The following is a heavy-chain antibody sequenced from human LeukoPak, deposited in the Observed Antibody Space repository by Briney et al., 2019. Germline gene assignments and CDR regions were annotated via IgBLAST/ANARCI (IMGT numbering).Heavy chain of an antibody. CDR1: GFTFSSYA. D-gene: IGHD3-22*01. CDR2: ISGSGGSA. CDR3: ARRGVVIRVILVGFHKEAFYFDS. Sequence: GGALRLSCAASGFTFSSYAMSWVRQASGKGLEWVSAISGSGGSAYYADSVKGRFTISRDNPKNTLYLQMNSLRAEDTAVYFCARRGVVIRVILVGFHKEAFYFDSWGQGALVTVSS. J-gene: IGHJ4*02. V-gene: IGHV3-23*01.